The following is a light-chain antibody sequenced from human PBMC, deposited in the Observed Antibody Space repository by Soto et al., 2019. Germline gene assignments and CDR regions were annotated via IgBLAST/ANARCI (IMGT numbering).Light chain of an antibody. Sequence: SYELTQPTSVSVAPGKTARITCGGNNIGSKSVHWYQQKPGQAPVLVIYYDSDRPSGIPERFSGSNSGNTATLTISRVEAGDEADYYSQVWDRSSDHSVFGGGTKLTVL. CDR3: QVWDRSSDHSV. V-gene: IGLV3-21*04. J-gene: IGLJ2*01. CDR1: NIGSKS. CDR2: YDS.